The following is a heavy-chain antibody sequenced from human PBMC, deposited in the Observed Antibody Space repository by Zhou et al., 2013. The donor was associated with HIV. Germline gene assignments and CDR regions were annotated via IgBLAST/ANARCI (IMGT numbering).Heavy chain of an antibody. CDR2: IIPTLNIV. D-gene: IGHD2-8*02. J-gene: IGHJ6*03. CDR3: ARPSNCTDMNCHIRGDDYYYYLDI. V-gene: IGHV1-69*04. CDR1: GETFSGYG. Sequence: QVQLVQSGAELKKPGSSVKVSCTASGETFSGYGINWVRQAPGQGLEWIGRIIPTLNIVNYGQKFLGRVTITADKSTTNVYMEMRGLRSEDTAVYYCARPSNCTDMNCHIRGDDYYYYLDIWGRGTTVTVSS.